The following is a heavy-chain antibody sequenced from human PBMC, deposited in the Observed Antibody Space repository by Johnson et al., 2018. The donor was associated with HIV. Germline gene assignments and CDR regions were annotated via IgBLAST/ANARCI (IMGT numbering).Heavy chain of an antibody. CDR3: ARERGPWKHLWLRDAFDI. J-gene: IGHJ3*02. CDR2: IHWNGGST. Sequence: VQLVESGGRVVRPGGSLRLSCVASGFTFDDYGMSWVRQAPRKGLEWVSGIHWNGGSTGYAESVKGRFTISRDNAKNSLYLQLNSLTAADTAVYYCARERGPWKHLWLRDAFDIWGQGTMVTVSS. V-gene: IGHV3-20*04. CDR1: GFTFDDYG. D-gene: IGHD5-18*01.